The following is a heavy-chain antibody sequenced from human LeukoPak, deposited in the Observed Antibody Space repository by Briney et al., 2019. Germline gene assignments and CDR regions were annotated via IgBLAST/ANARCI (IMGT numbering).Heavy chain of an antibody. Sequence: ASVKVSCKASGYTFTSYGISWVRQAPGQGLEWMGWISAYNGNTNYAQKLQGRVTMTTDTSTSTAYMELRSLRSDDTAVYYCARDGVCSGGSCYLYGFDYWGQGTLVTVSS. V-gene: IGHV1-18*01. CDR1: GYTFTSYG. J-gene: IGHJ4*02. CDR2: ISAYNGNT. CDR3: ARDGVCSGGSCYLYGFDY. D-gene: IGHD2-15*01.